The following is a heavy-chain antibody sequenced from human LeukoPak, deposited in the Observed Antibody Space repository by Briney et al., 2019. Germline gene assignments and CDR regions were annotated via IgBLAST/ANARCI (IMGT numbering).Heavy chain of an antibody. J-gene: IGHJ5*02. V-gene: IGHV4-34*01. CDR1: GGSFSGYY. D-gene: IGHD3-10*01. Sequence: SETLSLTCAVYGGSFSGYYWSWIRQPPGKGLEWIGEINHSGSTNYNPSLKSRVTISVDTSKNQFSLKLSSVTAADTAVYYCARLAYYYGSGSYYLRRNWFDPWGQGTLVTVSS. CDR2: INHSGST. CDR3: ARLAYYYGSGSYYLRRNWFDP.